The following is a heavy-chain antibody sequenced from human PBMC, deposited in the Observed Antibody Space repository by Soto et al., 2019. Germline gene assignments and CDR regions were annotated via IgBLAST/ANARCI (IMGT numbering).Heavy chain of an antibody. D-gene: IGHD3-3*01. Sequence: SETLSLTCTVSGGSISSYYWSWIRQPPGKGLEWIGYIYYSGSTNYNPSLKSRVTISVDTSKNQFSLKLSSVTAADTAVYYCARGASASFLFGVVTLNWFDPXGQGTLVTVSS. V-gene: IGHV4-59*01. CDR2: IYYSGST. J-gene: IGHJ5*02. CDR3: ARGASASFLFGVVTLNWFDP. CDR1: GGSISSYY.